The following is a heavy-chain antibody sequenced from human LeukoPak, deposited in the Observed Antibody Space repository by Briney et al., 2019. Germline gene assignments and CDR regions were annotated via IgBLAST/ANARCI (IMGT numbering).Heavy chain of an antibody. CDR2: ISSSSSYI. V-gene: IGHV3-21*04. J-gene: IGHJ6*03. D-gene: IGHD2-15*01. CDR3: ARVLRYCSGGNCYSGGLGYMDV. Sequence: PGGSLRLSCAASGFTFSSYSMNWVRQAPGKGLEWVSSISSSSSYIYYADSLKGRFTISRDNAKNSLFLQMNSLRAEDTAVYYCARVLRYCSGGNCYSGGLGYMDVWGKGTTVTISS. CDR1: GFTFSSYS.